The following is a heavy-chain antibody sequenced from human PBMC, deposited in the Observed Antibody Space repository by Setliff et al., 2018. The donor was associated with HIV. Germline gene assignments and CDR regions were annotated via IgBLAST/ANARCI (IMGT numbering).Heavy chain of an antibody. CDR1: GFTFTTYG. CDR3: AKEGEYYYDSSGSEY. D-gene: IGHD3-22*01. J-gene: IGHJ4*02. Sequence: GGSLRLSCAASGFTFTTYGMHWVRQAPGKGLEWVAIIWYDGSNKHYADSVKGRFPISRDDSKNTVYLQMNNLRAEDTAVYYCAKEGEYYYDSSGSEYWGQGTLVTVSS. CDR2: IWYDGSNK. V-gene: IGHV3-33*06.